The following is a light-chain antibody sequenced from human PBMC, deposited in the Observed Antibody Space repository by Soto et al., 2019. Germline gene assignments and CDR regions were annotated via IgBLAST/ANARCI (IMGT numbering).Light chain of an antibody. J-gene: IGLJ2*01. Sequence: QSALTQPPSASGSPGQSVTISCTGTSSDIGYYDYVSWYQHHPGKAPKLMIYEVNKRPSGVPDRFSASRSGNTASLTVSGLQAEDEAVYYCSSHAGRNKYVLFGGGIKLTVL. V-gene: IGLV2-8*01. CDR2: EVN. CDR1: SSDIGYYDY. CDR3: SSHAGRNKYVL.